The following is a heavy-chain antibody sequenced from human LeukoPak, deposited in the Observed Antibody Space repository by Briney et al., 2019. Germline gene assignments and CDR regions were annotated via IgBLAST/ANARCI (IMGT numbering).Heavy chain of an antibody. CDR3: ARSHTATYYYNMDV. CDR1: RFTFGSYS. J-gene: IGHJ6*02. Sequence: SGGSLRLSCAASRFTFGSYSMTWVRQAPGKGLEWVSSLSSSSVTIYYADSVKGRFTISRDNSKNTLYLQMNSLRGDDTAVYYCARSHTATYYYNMDVWGQGTTVTVSS. D-gene: IGHD5-18*01. V-gene: IGHV3-48*01. CDR2: LSSSSVTI.